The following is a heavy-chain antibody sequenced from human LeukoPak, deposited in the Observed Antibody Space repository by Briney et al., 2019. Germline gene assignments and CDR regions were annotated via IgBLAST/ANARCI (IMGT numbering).Heavy chain of an antibody. CDR2: MSPNSGDT. J-gene: IGHJ4*02. CDR1: GYTFTSYD. V-gene: IGHV1-8*01. D-gene: IGHD7-27*01. CDR3: ARGPPNWGYDY. Sequence: ASVKVSCKASGYTFTSYDCNWVRQATGQQPEWMGWMSPNSGDTGYAQKFQDRVTMTRNTSISTAYMELSSLRSDDTAVYYCARGPPNWGYDYWGPGTLVTVSS.